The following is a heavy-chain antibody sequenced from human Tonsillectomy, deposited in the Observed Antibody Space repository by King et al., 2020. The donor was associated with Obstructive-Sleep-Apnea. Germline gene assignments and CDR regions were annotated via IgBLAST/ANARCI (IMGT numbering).Heavy chain of an antibody. Sequence: ISWVPQAPGKGVEWVPAFSGSGGNTYYENFVKVRFTIPQDNSKNTLYLQMKRLRVEETAVYYCANLITMVRASKWWRDYWGQGTLVTVSS. CDR3: ANLITMVRASKWWRDY. J-gene: IGHJ4*02. V-gene: IGHV3-23*01. D-gene: IGHD3-10*01. CDR2: FSGSGGNT.